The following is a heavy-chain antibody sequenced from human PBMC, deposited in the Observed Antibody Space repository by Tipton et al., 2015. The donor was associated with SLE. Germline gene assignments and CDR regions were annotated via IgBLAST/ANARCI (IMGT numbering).Heavy chain of an antibody. Sequence: TLSLTCTVYGGPFSGYYWSWIRQPPGKGLEWIGEINHSGATNYNPSLKSRVTISVDPSRNQFSLKVNSVPAADTAVYYCARGLYDILTGYRLWVYGGYRGQGPLVTLPS. CDR1: GGPFSGYY. CDR2: INHSGAT. V-gene: IGHV4-34*01. D-gene: IGHD3-9*01. J-gene: IGHJ4*02. CDR3: ARGLYDILTGYRLWVYGGY.